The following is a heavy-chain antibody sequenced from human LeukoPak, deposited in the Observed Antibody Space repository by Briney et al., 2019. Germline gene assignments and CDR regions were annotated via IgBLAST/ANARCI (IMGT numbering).Heavy chain of an antibody. CDR1: GYTFTSYD. CDR2: IIPIFGTA. CDR3: ARRDVSWFDP. V-gene: IGHV1-69*13. Sequence: SVKVSCKASGYTFTSYDINWVRQTTGQGLEWMGGIIPIFGTANYAQKFQGRVTITADESTSTAYMELRSLRSDDTAVYYCARRDVSWFDPWGQGTLVTVSS. J-gene: IGHJ5*02.